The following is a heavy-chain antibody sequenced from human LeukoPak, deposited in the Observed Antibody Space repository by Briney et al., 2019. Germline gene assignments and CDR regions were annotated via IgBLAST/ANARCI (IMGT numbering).Heavy chain of an antibody. CDR2: FDPEDGET. Sequence: ASVKVSCKVSGYTLTELSMHWVRQAPGKGLEWMGGFDPEDGETIYAQKFQGRVTMTEDTSTDTAYMELSSLRSEDTAVYYCARGIGDSNYSYYYYYGMDVWGQGTTVTVSS. J-gene: IGHJ6*02. CDR3: ARGIGDSNYSYYYYYGMDV. D-gene: IGHD4-11*01. CDR1: GYTLTELS. V-gene: IGHV1-24*01.